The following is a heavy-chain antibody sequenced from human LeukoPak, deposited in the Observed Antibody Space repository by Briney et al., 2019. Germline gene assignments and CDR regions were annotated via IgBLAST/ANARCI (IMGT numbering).Heavy chain of an antibody. CDR3: ARVRRVSAGWFGELLSYYFDY. Sequence: ASVKVSCKASGHTFTSYDINWVRQATGQGLEWMGWMNPNSGNTGYAQKFQGRVTMTRNTSISTAYMELGSLRSEDTAVYYCARVRRVSAGWFGELLSYYFDYWGQGTLVTVSS. CDR1: GHTFTSYD. V-gene: IGHV1-8*01. J-gene: IGHJ4*02. D-gene: IGHD3-10*01. CDR2: MNPNSGNT.